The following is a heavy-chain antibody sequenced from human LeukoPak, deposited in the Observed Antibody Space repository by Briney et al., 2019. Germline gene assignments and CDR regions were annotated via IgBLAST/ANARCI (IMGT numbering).Heavy chain of an antibody. D-gene: IGHD1-1*01. CDR3: ARDGIGTAGFDY. CDR1: GFTFSSYG. CDR2: IWYDGSNK. J-gene: IGHJ4*02. Sequence: GGSLRLSCAASGFTFSSYGMHWVRQAPGKGLEWVAVIWYDGSNKYYADSVKGRFTISRDNSKNTLYLQINSLRAEDTAVYYCARDGIGTAGFDYWGQGTLVTVSS. V-gene: IGHV3-33*01.